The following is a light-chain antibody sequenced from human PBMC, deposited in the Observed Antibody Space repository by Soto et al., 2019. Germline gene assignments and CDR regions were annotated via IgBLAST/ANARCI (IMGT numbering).Light chain of an antibody. CDR1: SSNIGSNY. J-gene: IGLJ2*01. Sequence: QSVLTQPPSASGTPGQRVTISCSGSSSNIGSNYVYWYQQLPGTAPKLLIYRNNQRPSGVPDRFSGSKSGTSASLAISGLRSEDEADYYCAAWDDSLSVVFGGGPKRTVL. CDR2: RNN. V-gene: IGLV1-47*01. CDR3: AAWDDSLSVV.